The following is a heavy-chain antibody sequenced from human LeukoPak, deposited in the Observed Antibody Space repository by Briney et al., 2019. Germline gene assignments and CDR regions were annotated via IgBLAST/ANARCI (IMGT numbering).Heavy chain of an antibody. CDR1: GFTISSHW. J-gene: IGHJ4*02. V-gene: IGHV3-7*01. CDR3: ARDGYSTSSVFRN. Sequence: GGSLRLSCAASGFTISSHWMGWVRQAPGKGLEWVANINQDGGEKNFVDSVKGRFTISRDNAKNSLYMQMNSLRVEDTAVYYCARDGYSTSSVFRNWGQGTLVNVSS. CDR2: INQDGGEK. D-gene: IGHD6-6*01.